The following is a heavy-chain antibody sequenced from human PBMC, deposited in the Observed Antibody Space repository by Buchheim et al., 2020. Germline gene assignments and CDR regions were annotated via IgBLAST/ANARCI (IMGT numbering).Heavy chain of an antibody. CDR3: ARFSSAVVYAGMYNWFDP. Sequence: EVQLVESGGRLVQPGGSLRLSCVASGFTFSSYWMSWVRQAPGKGLEWVANIKQDGSEKYYVDSVKGRFTISRDNAKNSLYLQMNSLRAEDTAVYYCARFSSAVVYAGMYNWFDPWGQGTL. CDR2: IKQDGSEK. J-gene: IGHJ5*02. CDR1: GFTFSSYW. V-gene: IGHV3-7*01. D-gene: IGHD2-8*02.